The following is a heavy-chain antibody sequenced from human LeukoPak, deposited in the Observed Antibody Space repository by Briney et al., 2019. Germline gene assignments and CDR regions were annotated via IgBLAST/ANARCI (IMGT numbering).Heavy chain of an antibody. CDR2: ISSSGSTI. J-gene: IGHJ4*02. D-gene: IGHD1-26*01. V-gene: IGHV3-48*04. CDR1: GFTFSSYS. CDR3: ASTDWGSSIVGAMSFDY. Sequence: GGSLRLSCAVSGFTFSSYSMNWVRQAPGKGLEWVSYISSSGSTIYYADSVKGRFTISRDNAKNSLYLQMNSLRAEDTAVYYCASTDWGSSIVGAMSFDYWGQGTLVTVSS.